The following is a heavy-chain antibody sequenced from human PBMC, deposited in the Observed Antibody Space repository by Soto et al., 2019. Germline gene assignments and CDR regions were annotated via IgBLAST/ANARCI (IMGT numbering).Heavy chain of an antibody. CDR1: GFTFSDYY. CDR3: ARRYCSSTSCYGFQYYFDY. D-gene: IGHD2-2*01. Sequence: GGSLRLSCAASGFTFSDYYMSWIRQAPGKGLEWVSYISSSGSTIYYADSVKGRFTISRDNAKNSLYLQMNSLRAEDTAVYYCARRYCSSTSCYGFQYYFDYWGQGTLVTVSS. CDR2: ISSSGSTI. J-gene: IGHJ4*02. V-gene: IGHV3-11*01.